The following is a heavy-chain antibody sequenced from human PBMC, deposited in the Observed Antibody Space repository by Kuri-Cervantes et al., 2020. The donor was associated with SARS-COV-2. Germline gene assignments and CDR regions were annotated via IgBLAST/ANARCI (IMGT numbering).Heavy chain of an antibody. V-gene: IGHV4-34*01. J-gene: IGHJ4*02. CDR1: GGSFSGYY. CDR2: INHSGST. D-gene: IGHD3-22*01. CDR3: ARHGRNYYDSSRYFDY. Sequence: ESLKISCAVYGGSFSGYYWSWIRQPPGKGLEWIGEINHSGSTNYNPSLKSRVTISVDTSKNQFSLKLSSVTAADTAVYYCARHGRNYYDSSRYFDYWGQGTLVTVSS.